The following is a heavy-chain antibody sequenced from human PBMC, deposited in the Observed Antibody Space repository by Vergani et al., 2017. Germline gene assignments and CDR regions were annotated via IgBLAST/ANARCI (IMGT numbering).Heavy chain of an antibody. CDR3: ARTDGYCSSTSCPPTLRHSYYYMDV. CDR2: VWYDGSNK. D-gene: IGHD2-2*01. J-gene: IGHJ6*03. V-gene: IGHV3-33*01. CDR1: GFTFSSYG. Sequence: QVQLVESGGGVVQPGRSLRLSCAASGFTFSSYGMHWVRQVPGKGLEWVAVVWYDGSNKYYGDSVKGRFTISRDNSKNTLYLQMKSLRAEDTAVYYCARTDGYCSSTSCPPTLRHSYYYMDVWGKGTTVTVSS.